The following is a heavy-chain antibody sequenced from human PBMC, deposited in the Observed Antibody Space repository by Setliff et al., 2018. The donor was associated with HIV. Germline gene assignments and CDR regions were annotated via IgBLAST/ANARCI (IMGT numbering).Heavy chain of an antibody. J-gene: IGHJ4*02. D-gene: IGHD1-26*01. CDR1: GFTFSSYW. Sequence: PGGSLRLSCAAPGFTFSSYWMSWLRQAPGKGLECISYISSRGVTIYYADSVKGRFTISRDNAEISLYLQMNSLTVEDTAVYYCARVGRGRHLPYYFDYWGQGALVTVSS. CDR2: ISSRGVTI. V-gene: IGHV3-48*04. CDR3: ARVGRGRHLPYYFDY.